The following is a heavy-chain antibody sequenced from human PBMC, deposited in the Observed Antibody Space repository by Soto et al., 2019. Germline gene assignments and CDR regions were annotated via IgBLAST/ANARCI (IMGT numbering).Heavy chain of an antibody. CDR2: INQNGST. CDR1: GGSFSGYY. V-gene: IGHV4-34*01. CDR3: ARTYSSRWSPFDY. J-gene: IGHJ4*02. D-gene: IGHD6-13*01. Sequence: QVQLQQWGAGLLKPSETLSLTCAVYGGSFSGYYWSWIRQPPGKGLEWIGEINQNGSTNYNPSLKSRVTISVDTSKNQFSLKLSSVTAADTAVYYCARTYSSRWSPFDYWGQGTLVTVSS.